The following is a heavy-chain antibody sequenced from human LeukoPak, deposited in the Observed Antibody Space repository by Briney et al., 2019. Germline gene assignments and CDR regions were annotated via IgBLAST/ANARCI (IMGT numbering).Heavy chain of an antibody. CDR3: ASGGPTRGTLAS. CDR1: GFALSSYG. CDR2: SRRDGTYV. J-gene: IGHJ4*02. V-gene: IGHV3-30*02. D-gene: IGHD1-26*01. Sequence: PGGSLRLSCAASGFALSSYGMYWVHQTPDKGLEWVAYSRRDGTYVNYADSVKGRFIISRDNSKNTLGLQMNSLRVEDTALYYCASGGPTRGTLASWGQGTLVPVSS.